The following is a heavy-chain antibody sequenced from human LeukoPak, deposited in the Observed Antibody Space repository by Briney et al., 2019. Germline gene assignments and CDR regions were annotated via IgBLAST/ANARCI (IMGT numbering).Heavy chain of an antibody. V-gene: IGHV3-53*01. Sequence: GGSLRLSCAASGFTVSSNYMNWVRQAPGKGLEWVSVIYTGGNTYYADSVKGRFTISKDNSKNTVYLQMNSLRADDTAVYYCARVGPGSNYYYYGMDVWGQGTTVTVSS. CDR1: GFTVSSNY. D-gene: IGHD2-2*01. CDR3: ARVGPGSNYYYYGMDV. CDR2: IYTGGNT. J-gene: IGHJ6*02.